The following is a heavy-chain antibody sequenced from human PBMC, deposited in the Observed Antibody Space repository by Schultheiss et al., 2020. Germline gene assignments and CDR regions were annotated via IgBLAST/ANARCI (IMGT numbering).Heavy chain of an antibody. D-gene: IGHD2-21*01. J-gene: IGHJ5*02. CDR1: GVTVSSNW. CDR3: VSLFWVS. V-gene: IGHV3-74*01. Sequence: GGSLRLSCVASGVTVSSNWMHWVRQAPGKGLVWVSRINGDGVTTNYADSVKGRFTISRDNANNMLYLQMNSLRAEDTAVYYCVSLFWVSWGQGTLVTVS. CDR2: INGDGVTT.